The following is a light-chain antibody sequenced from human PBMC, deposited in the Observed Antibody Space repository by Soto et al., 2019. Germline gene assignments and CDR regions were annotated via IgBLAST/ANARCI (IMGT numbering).Light chain of an antibody. CDR1: RSNMGINY. V-gene: IGLV1-51*01. J-gene: IGLJ3*02. CDR2: DNN. CDR3: GTWDSSLSAGV. Sequence: QSVLTQPPSVSAAPGHRVTISCSGSRSNMGINYVSWYQQLPGTAPKVLIYDNNKRPSGIPDRFSGSKSGTSATLGITGLQTGDEADYYCGTWDSSLSAGVFGGGTQLTVL.